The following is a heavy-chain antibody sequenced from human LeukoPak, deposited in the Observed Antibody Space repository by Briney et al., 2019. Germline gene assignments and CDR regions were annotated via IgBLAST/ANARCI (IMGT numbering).Heavy chain of an antibody. Sequence: GGSLRLSCAASGFTFSNYAMSWVRQAPGKGLEWVSAISGSGGSTYYADSVKGRFTISRDNSKNTLYLQMNSLRAEDTAVYYCAKFLPTHIVVANYYFDYWGQGTLVTVSS. CDR1: GFTFSNYA. V-gene: IGHV3-23*01. CDR2: ISGSGGST. D-gene: IGHD2-21*01. CDR3: AKFLPTHIVVANYYFDY. J-gene: IGHJ4*02.